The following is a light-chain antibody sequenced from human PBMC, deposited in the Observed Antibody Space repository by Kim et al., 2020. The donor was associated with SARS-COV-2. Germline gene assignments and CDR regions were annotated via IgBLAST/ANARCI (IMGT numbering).Light chain of an antibody. CDR3: CSYAGSSIVV. J-gene: IGLJ2*01. Sequence: GQSITSSCTGTSSDVGSYNLVSWYQQHPGKAPKLMIYEVSKRPSGVSNRFSGSKSGNTASLTISGLQAEDEADYYCCSYAGSSIVVFGGGTQLTVL. CDR2: EVS. CDR1: SSDVGSYNL. V-gene: IGLV2-23*02.